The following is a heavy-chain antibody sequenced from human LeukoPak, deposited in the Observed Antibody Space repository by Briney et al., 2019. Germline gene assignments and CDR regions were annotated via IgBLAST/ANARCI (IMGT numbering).Heavy chain of an antibody. Sequence: SETLSLTCTVSGVSTTNGIYYWAWIRQSPGKGLEWIGSVHNVGSTYYNLSLRSRVTMSIDTSKNWFSLRLNSVTAADTAVYYCARHAEYNSGWHFYLDHWGQGILVTVSS. CDR1: GVSTTNGIYY. J-gene: IGHJ4*02. D-gene: IGHD6-19*01. CDR3: ARHAEYNSGWHFYLDH. CDR2: VHNVGST. V-gene: IGHV4-39*01.